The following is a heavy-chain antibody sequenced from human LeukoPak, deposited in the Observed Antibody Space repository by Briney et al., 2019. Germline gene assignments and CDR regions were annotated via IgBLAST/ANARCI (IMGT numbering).Heavy chain of an antibody. V-gene: IGHV5-51*01. J-gene: IGHJ3*02. CDR2: IYPGDSDT. D-gene: IGHD4-17*01. CDR1: GYSFTSYW. Sequence: GESLKISCKGSGYSFTSYWIGWVRQMPGKGLEWMGIIYPGDSDTRYSPSFQGHVTMSADKSISTAYLQWSSLKASDTAIYYCARDYSDYIGAFDIWGQGTVVTVSS. CDR3: ARDYSDYIGAFDI.